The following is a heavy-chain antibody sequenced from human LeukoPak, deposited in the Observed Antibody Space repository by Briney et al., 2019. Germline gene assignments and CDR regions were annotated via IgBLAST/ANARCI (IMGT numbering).Heavy chain of an antibody. V-gene: IGHV3-23*01. D-gene: IGHD6-6*01. CDR3: AKEDGIHSSSPFDY. J-gene: IGHJ4*02. CDR2: VLGSGVPT. Sequence: PGGSLRLSCAASGIIFSNYGMSWVRQAPGKGLEWVATVLGSGVPTYYAESVQGRFTISRDNSKNTLYLQMSSLRAEDTAIYYCAKEDGIHSSSPFDYWGQGTLVTVSS. CDR1: GIIFSNYG.